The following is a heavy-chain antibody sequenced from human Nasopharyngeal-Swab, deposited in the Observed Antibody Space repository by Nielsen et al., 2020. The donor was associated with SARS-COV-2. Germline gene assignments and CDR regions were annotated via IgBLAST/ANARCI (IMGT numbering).Heavy chain of an antibody. D-gene: IGHD3-22*01. CDR2: INPSGGST. J-gene: IGHJ4*02. CDR1: GYTFSAYY. V-gene: IGHV1-46*01. CDR3: ASFSDYYDSSGYRNEGIDY. Sequence: ASVKVSCKASGYTFSAYYVHWVRQAPGQGLEWMGIINPSGGSTSYAQKFQGRVTMTRDTSTSTVYMELSSLRSEDTAVYYCASFSDYYDSSGYRNEGIDYWGQGTLVTVSS.